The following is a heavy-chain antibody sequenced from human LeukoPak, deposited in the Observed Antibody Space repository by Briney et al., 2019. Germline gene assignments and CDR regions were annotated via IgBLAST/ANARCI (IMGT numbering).Heavy chain of an antibody. V-gene: IGHV3-23*01. Sequence: GGSLRLSCAASGFTFSSYAMSWVRQAPGKGLEWVSAISGSGGSTYYADSVKGRFTISRDNSKNTLYLQMNSLRAEDTAVYYRSEAREGKIIVVFTRHLYYWGQGTLVAVSS. CDR3: SEAREGKIIVVFTRHLYY. CDR1: GFTFSSYA. D-gene: IGHD2-21*01. J-gene: IGHJ4*02. CDR2: ISGSGGST.